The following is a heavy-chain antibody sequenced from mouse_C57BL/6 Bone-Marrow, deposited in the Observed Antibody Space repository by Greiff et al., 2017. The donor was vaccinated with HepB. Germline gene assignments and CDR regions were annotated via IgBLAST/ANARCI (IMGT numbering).Heavy chain of an antibody. CDR3: ASHYYGSSWYAMDY. J-gene: IGHJ4*01. CDR2: IYPGDGYT. CDR1: GYAFSSSW. V-gene: IGHV1-82*01. D-gene: IGHD1-1*01. Sequence: QVQLQQSGPELVKPGASVKISCKASGYAFSSSWMNWVKQRPGKGLEWIGRIYPGDGYTNYNGKFKGKATLTADKSSSTAYMQLSSLTSEDSAVYFCASHYYGSSWYAMDYWGQGTSVTVSS.